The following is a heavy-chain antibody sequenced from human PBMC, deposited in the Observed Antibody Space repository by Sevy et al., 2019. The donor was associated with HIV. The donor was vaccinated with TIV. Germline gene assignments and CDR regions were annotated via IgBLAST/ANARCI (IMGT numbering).Heavy chain of an antibody. Sequence: VGSLRLSCAASGFTFSDDYMSWILQAPGKALEWVSYIRSSSSYTNYADSVKGRFTISRDNAKNSLYLQMNSLRAEDTAAYYCARDQRYCSAGSCYSSAFDIWGQGTMVTVSS. CDR2: IRSSSSYT. CDR1: GFTFSDDY. V-gene: IGHV3-11*06. D-gene: IGHD2-15*01. J-gene: IGHJ3*02. CDR3: ARDQRYCSAGSCYSSAFDI.